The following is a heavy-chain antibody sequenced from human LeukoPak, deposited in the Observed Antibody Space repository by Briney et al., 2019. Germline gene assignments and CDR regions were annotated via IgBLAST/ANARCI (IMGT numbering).Heavy chain of an antibody. J-gene: IGHJ4*02. CDR2: IWLDGSEE. CDR3: ARPSGVEYTSLGY. D-gene: IGHD3-3*01. Sequence: HPGGSLRLSCAASGFTFSSYGMHWVRQAPGKGLEWVAVIWLDGSEEYYADSVKGRFTISRDNSKNILYLQMNSLRAEDTAVYYCARPSGVEYTSLGYWGQGTLVTVSS. CDR1: GFTFSSYG. V-gene: IGHV3-33*01.